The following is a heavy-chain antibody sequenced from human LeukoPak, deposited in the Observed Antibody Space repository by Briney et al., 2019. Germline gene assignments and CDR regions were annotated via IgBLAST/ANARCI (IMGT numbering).Heavy chain of an antibody. CDR3: ATIKRGDIYGYFDF. D-gene: IGHD5-18*01. CDR2: LYDSVRT. J-gene: IGHJ4*02. CDR1: GGSISSHY. Sequence: SETLSLNCTVSGGSISSHYWSWLRQPPGKGLEWIAYLYDSVRTKDNPSLKGRVTLSADTSKNQHSLRLSSVTAADTAVYYCATIKRGDIYGYFDFWGQGILVTVSS. V-gene: IGHV4-59*11.